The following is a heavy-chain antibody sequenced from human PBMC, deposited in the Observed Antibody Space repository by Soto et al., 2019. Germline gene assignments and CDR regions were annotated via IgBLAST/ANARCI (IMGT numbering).Heavy chain of an antibody. D-gene: IGHD4-4*01. J-gene: IGHJ5*02. CDR1: GFSFSGYW. Sequence: EIQLMQSGGGLARPGGSLRLFCAASGFSFSGYWMSWVRQAPGKGPEWVANIKEDGTEQHYVDSVKGRFTISRDNSENSLFLQMNNLRAEDSAIYYCAITTSTVSYWFDPWGPGTQVTVSS. V-gene: IGHV3-7*03. CDR3: AITTSTVSYWFDP. CDR2: IKEDGTEQ.